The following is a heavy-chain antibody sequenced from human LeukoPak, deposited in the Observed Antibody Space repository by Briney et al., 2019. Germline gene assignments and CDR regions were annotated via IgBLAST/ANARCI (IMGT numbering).Heavy chain of an antibody. CDR1: GYTFTSYY. D-gene: IGHD4-17*01. CDR2: INPSGGST. V-gene: IGHV1-46*01. Sequence: GASVKVSCKASGYTFTSYYMHWVRQAPGQGLEWMGIINPSGGSTSYAQKFQGRVTMTRDMSTSTVYMELSSLRSEDTAVYYCARRPSAAVYFDYWGQGTLVTVSS. J-gene: IGHJ4*02. CDR3: ARRPSAAVYFDY.